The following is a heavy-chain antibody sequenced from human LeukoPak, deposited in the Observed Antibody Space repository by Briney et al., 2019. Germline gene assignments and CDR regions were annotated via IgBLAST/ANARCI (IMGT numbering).Heavy chain of an antibody. D-gene: IGHD3-3*01. Sequence: PSQTLSLTCTVSGGSISSGDYYWSWIRQPPGTGLEWIGYIYYSGSTYYNPSLKSRVTISVDTSKNQFSLKLSSVTAADTAVYYCARAGTIFGVVHKYGMDVWGQGTTVTVSS. CDR2: IYYSGST. CDR3: ARAGTIFGVVHKYGMDV. J-gene: IGHJ6*02. CDR1: GGSISSGDYY. V-gene: IGHV4-30-4*01.